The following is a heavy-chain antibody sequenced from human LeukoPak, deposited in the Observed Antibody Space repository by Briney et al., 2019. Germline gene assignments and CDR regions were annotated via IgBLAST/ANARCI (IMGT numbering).Heavy chain of an antibody. V-gene: IGHV3-23*01. CDR1: GFTFSNYA. CDR3: AKGSRSFRPYYFDY. Sequence: GGSLRLSCAASGFTFSNYAMSWVRQAPGKGLEWVSAITNSGGDTYHADSVKGRFTISRDNSNNILYLQMNSLRADDTAIYYCAKGSRSFRPYYFDYWGLGTLASVSS. J-gene: IGHJ4*02. CDR2: ITNSGGDT. D-gene: IGHD2-15*01.